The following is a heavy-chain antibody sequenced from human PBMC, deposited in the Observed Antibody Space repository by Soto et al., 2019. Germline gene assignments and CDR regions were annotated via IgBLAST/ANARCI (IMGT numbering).Heavy chain of an antibody. Sequence: GGSLRLSCAASTFTFSDYYMHWVRQAPGKGLEWVAVISYDGSNKYYADSVKGRFTISRDNSKNTLYLQMNSLRAEDTAVYYCAKVGGGHYYYYGMDVWGQGTTVTVSS. D-gene: IGHD2-15*01. CDR2: ISYDGSNK. J-gene: IGHJ6*02. V-gene: IGHV3-30*18. CDR3: AKVGGGHYYYYGMDV. CDR1: TFTFSDYY.